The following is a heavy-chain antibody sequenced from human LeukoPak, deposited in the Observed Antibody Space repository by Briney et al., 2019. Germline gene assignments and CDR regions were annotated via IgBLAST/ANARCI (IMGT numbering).Heavy chain of an antibody. CDR1: GGTFSSYA. J-gene: IGHJ5*02. D-gene: IGHD3-10*01. V-gene: IGHV1-69*04. Sequence: SVKVSCKASGGTFSSYAISWVRQAPGQGLEWMGRIIPILGIANYAQKFQGRVTITADKSTSTAYMELSSLRSEDTAVYYCARKRPGGGSGSYHWGQGTLVTVSS. CDR2: IIPILGIA. CDR3: ARKRPGGGSGSYH.